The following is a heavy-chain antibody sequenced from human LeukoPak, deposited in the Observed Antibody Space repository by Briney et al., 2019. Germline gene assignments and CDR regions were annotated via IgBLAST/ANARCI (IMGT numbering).Heavy chain of an antibody. D-gene: IGHD6-13*01. CDR1: GYTFTGYY. Sequence: ASVKVSCKASGYTFTGYYMHWLRQAPGQGLEWMGWINPNSGGTNYAQKFQGRVTTTRDTSISTAYMELSRLRSDDTAVYYCARKVGSSWFDYWGQGTLVTVSS. CDR2: INPNSGGT. CDR3: ARKVGSSWFDY. J-gene: IGHJ4*02. V-gene: IGHV1-2*02.